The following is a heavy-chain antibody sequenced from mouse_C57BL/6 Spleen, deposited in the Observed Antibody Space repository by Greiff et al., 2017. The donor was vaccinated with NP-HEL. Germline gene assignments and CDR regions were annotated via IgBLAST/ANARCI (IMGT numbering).Heavy chain of an antibody. Sequence: EVQLQQSGPELVKPGASVKIPCKASGYTFTVYNMEWVKQSLGKSLEWIGDINPNNGGTIYNQKFKGKATLNVDKSFSTAYMELRSLTSEETAVYYCARKVRSNYWFAYWGQRTLVTVSA. V-gene: IGHV1-18*01. CDR3: ARKVRSNYWFAY. J-gene: IGHJ3*01. D-gene: IGHD2-5*01. CDR2: INPNNGGT. CDR1: GYTFTVYN.